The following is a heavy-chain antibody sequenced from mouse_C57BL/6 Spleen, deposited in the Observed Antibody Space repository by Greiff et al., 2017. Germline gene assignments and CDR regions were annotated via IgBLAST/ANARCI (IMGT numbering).Heavy chain of an antibody. J-gene: IGHJ1*03. CDR3: ARRGLRSWYFDV. CDR1: GYAFSSYW. V-gene: IGHV1-80*01. D-gene: IGHD2-4*01. CDR2: IYPGDGDT. Sequence: QVQLKQSGAELVKPGASVKISCKASGYAFSSYWMNWVKQRPGKGLEWIGQIYPGDGDTNYNGKFKGKATLTADKSSSTADMQLSSLTSEDAAVYFCARRGLRSWYFDVWGTGTTVTVSS.